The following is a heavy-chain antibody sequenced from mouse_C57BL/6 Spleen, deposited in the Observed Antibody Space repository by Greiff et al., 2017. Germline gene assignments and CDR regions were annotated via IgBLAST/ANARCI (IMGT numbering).Heavy chain of an antibody. V-gene: IGHV1-72*01. D-gene: IGHD1-1*01. CDR3: ARWAITAVVAPMDY. CDR2: IDPNSGGT. CDR1: GYTFTSYW. J-gene: IGHJ4*01. Sequence: QVQLQQPGAELVKPGASVKLSCKASGYTFTSYWMHWVKQRPGRGLEWIGRIDPNSGGTKYNEKFKSKATLTVNKPSSTAYMQLSSLTSEDSAVYYCARWAITAVVAPMDYWGQGTSVTVSS.